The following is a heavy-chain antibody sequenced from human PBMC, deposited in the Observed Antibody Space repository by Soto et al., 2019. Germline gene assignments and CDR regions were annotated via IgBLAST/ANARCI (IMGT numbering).Heavy chain of an antibody. J-gene: IGHJ6*01. Sequence: PSEMHCHTNTVSDGYIRSRAYHRSRIRKTPGKGLEWIGSIYYSGTTHYNPSLKSRVTISVDTSKSQFSLKLSSVTAADTAVYYCARGVATVWGAGLYVLEFWGQGTTVTVSS. CDR1: DGYIRSRAYH. V-gene: IGHV4-31*03. CDR2: IYYSGTT. CDR3: ARGVATVWGAGLYVLEF. D-gene: IGHD3-16*01.